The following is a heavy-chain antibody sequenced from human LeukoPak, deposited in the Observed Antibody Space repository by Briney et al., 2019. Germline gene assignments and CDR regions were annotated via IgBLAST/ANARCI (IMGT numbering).Heavy chain of an antibody. D-gene: IGHD2-2*01. CDR3: ARALIVVVPAAIEYAFDI. CDR1: GGSISSYY. J-gene: IGHJ3*02. CDR2: IYTSGST. Sequence: SETLSLTCTVSGGSISSYYWSWIRQPAGKGLEWIGRIYTSGSTNYNPSLKSRVTMSVDTSKNQFSLKLSSVTAADTAVYYCARALIVVVPAAIEYAFDIWGQGTMVTVSS. V-gene: IGHV4-4*07.